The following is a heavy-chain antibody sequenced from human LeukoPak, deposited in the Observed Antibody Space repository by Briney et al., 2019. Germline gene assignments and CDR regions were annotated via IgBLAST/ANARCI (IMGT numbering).Heavy chain of an antibody. CDR1: GFTFSSYA. CDR3: AMSWSGYSAPDY. D-gene: IGHD3-3*01. V-gene: IGHV3-30-3*01. CDR2: ISYDGSNK. J-gene: IGHJ4*02. Sequence: GGSLRLSCAASGFTFSSYAMHWVRQAPGKGLEWVAVISYDGSNKYYADSVKGRFTISRDNSKNTLYLQKNSLRAEDTAVYYCAMSWSGYSAPDYWGQGTLVTVSS.